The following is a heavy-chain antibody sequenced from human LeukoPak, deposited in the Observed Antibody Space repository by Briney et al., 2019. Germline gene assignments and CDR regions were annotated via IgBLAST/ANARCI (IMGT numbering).Heavy chain of an antibody. D-gene: IGHD6-19*01. CDR2: IKQDGSEK. V-gene: IGHV3-7*01. CDR1: GFTFTSYW. Sequence: PGGSLRLSCAASGFTFTSYWMSWVRQAPGKGLEWVANIKQDGSEKYYVDSVKGRFTVSRDNARNSLYLQMNSLRAEDTAVYYCARETIAVAAPGKFDFWGQGTLVTVSS. CDR3: ARETIAVAAPGKFDF. J-gene: IGHJ4*02.